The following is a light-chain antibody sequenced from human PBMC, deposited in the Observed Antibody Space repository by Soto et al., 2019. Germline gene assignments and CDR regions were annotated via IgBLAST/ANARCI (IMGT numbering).Light chain of an antibody. Sequence: QTVVTQEPSFSVSPGETVTLTCGLSSGSVSTNYYPSWYQQTPGQSPRTLIYSTDIRSSGVPDRFSGSILGNKAALTITGAQADDESGYFCVLYMGGGIPPVFGGGTKVTVL. V-gene: IGLV8-61*01. J-gene: IGLJ3*02. CDR2: STD. CDR1: SGSVSTNYY. CDR3: VLYMGGGIPPV.